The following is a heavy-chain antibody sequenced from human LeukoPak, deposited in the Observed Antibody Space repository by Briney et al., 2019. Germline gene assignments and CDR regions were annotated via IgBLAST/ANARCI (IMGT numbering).Heavy chain of an antibody. CDR2: IYYSGST. D-gene: IGHD5-24*01. Sequence: KTSETLSLTCTVSGGSISSHYWSWIRQPPGKGLEWIGCIYYSGSTNYNPSLKSRVTISVDTSKNQFSLKLSSVTAADTAVYYCARGVDGLGYWGQGTLVTVSS. J-gene: IGHJ4*02. V-gene: IGHV4-59*11. CDR1: GGSISSHY. CDR3: ARGVDGLGY.